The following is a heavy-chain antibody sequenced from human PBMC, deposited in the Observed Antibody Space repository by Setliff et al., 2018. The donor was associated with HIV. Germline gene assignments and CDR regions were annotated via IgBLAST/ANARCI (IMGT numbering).Heavy chain of an antibody. CDR2: VHKSGNS. Sequence: SETLSLTCTVSGGSISINNYYWAWVRQPPGKGLEWIGSVHKSGNSYYKPSLKSRLTISVDTSKNQLSLRLTSVTAADTGVYYCARHRDPPGTSWVFYYYYMDLWGGGTTVTVSS. J-gene: IGHJ6*03. D-gene: IGHD6-13*01. V-gene: IGHV4-39*01. CDR3: ARHRDPPGTSWVFYYYYMDL. CDR1: GGSISINNYY.